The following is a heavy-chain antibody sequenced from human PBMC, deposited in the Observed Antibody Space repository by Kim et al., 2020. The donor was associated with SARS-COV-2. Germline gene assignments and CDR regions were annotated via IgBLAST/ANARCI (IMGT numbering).Heavy chain of an antibody. CDR1: GGSISSGDYY. D-gene: IGHD3-22*01. V-gene: IGHV4-30-4*01. CDR3: ASLGYYYDFYYFDY. Sequence: SETLSLTCTVSGGSISSGDYYWSWIRQPPGKGLEWIGYIYYSGSTYYNPSLKSRVTISVDTSKNQFSLKLSSVTAADTAVYYCASLGYYYDFYYFDYWGQGTLVTVSS. J-gene: IGHJ4*02. CDR2: IYYSGST.